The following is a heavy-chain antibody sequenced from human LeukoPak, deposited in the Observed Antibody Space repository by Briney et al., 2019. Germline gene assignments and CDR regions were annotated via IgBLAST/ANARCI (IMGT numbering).Heavy chain of an antibody. D-gene: IGHD2/OR15-2a*01. CDR1: GFSLSTSGVG. J-gene: IGHJ4*02. Sequence: ESGTTLVNPTQTLTLTCSISGFSLSTSGVGVGWIRPPPGKALEWLALIYWDGDTRYSPSLTSRITITKDTTKNQVVLTLTNMDTVDTATYYCAHRPAGNIVCDYWGQGTLVTVSS. CDR3: AHRPAGNIVCDY. V-gene: IGHV2-5*02. CDR2: IYWDGDT.